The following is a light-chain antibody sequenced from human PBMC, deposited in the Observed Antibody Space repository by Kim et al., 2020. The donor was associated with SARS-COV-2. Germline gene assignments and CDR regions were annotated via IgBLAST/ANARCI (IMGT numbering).Light chain of an antibody. CDR2: DVN. CDR1: SSDIGTYKY. J-gene: IGLJ3*02. CDR3: CSYAGTYIWL. V-gene: IGLV2-11*01. Sequence: QSALTQPRSVSGSPGQSVTISCTGTSSDIGTYKYVSWYQQNPGKAPKLVIYDVNERPSGVPDRFSGSKSGNTASLTISGLQADDEADYYCCSYAGTYIWLFGGGTQLTVL.